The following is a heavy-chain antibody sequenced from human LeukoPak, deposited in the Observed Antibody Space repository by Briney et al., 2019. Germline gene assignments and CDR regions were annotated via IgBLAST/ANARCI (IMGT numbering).Heavy chain of an antibody. V-gene: IGHV4-34*01. CDR1: GGSFSGYY. J-gene: IGHJ4*02. CDR3: ARGRWLPFDY. Sequence: SETLSLTCAVYGGSFSGYYWSWIRQPPGKGLEWIGEINHSGSTNYNPSLKSRVTISVDTSKNQFSLKLSSVTAADTAVYYCARGRWLPFDYWGQGTLVTVAS. D-gene: IGHD4-23*01. CDR2: INHSGST.